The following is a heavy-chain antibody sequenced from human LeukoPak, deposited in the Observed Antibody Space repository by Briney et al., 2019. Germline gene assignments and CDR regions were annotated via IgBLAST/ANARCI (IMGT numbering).Heavy chain of an antibody. D-gene: IGHD6-19*01. CDR3: ARFAQNLAVAGNPFDY. CDR1: GGSISSSNW. J-gene: IGHJ4*02. CDR2: IYHSGST. Sequence: PSETLSLTCAVSGGSISSSNWWSWVRQPPGKGLEWIGEIYHSGSTNYNPSLKSRVTISVDTSKNQFSLKLSSVTAADTAVYYCARFAQNLAVAGNPFDYWGQGTLVTVSS. V-gene: IGHV4-4*02.